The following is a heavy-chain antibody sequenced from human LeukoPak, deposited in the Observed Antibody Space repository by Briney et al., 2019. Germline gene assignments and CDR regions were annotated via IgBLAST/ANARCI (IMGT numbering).Heavy chain of an antibody. CDR1: GFTFDDYG. D-gene: IGHD1-26*01. CDR2: INWNSDSI. J-gene: IGHJ4*02. V-gene: IGHV3-9*01. CDR3: ARVGSYEFHY. Sequence: PGGSLRLSCAASGFTFDDYGMHRVRQAPGKGLEWVSGINWNSDSIRYADSVKGRFTISRDNAKNSLYLQMNSLRAEDTAVYYCARVGSYEFHYWGQGTLVTVSS.